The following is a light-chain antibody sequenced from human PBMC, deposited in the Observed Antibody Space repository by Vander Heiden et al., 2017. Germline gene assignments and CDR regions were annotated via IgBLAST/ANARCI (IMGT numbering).Light chain of an antibody. V-gene: IGLV2-8*01. CDR2: EVS. CDR3: SSYAGSNKLV. J-gene: IGLJ2*01. CDR1: SSDVGGYNY. Sequence: QSALTQPPSASGSPGPSVTISCTGTSSDVGGYNYVSWYQQHPGKAPKLMIYEVSKRPSGVPDRFSGSKSGNTASLTVSGLQAEDEADYYCSSYAGSNKLVFGGGTKL.